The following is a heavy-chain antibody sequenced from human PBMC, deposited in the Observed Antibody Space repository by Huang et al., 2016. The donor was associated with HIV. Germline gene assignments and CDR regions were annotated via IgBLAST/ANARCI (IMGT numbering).Heavy chain of an antibody. V-gene: IGHV3-21*02. CDR3: ARGIRFRSDLYYLDS. Sequence: EVQLVQSGGGLVKPGGSLKLSCAASGFNFDTYSLNWVRQAPGKGREGGSSITGMSRYLHYGNPVEGRFTIARDNARNFLYLEMNSLRVEDTAIYYCARGIRFRSDLYYLDSWGQGTLVTVSS. D-gene: IGHD2-8*01. CDR2: ITGMSRYL. J-gene: IGHJ4*02. CDR1: GFNFDTYS.